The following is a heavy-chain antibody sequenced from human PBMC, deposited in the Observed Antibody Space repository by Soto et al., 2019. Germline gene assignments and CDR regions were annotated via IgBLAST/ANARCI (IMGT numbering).Heavy chain of an antibody. CDR1: GGSISSSSYT. D-gene: IGHD1-26*01. J-gene: IGHJ3*02. V-gene: IGHV4-39*01. Sequence: QLQLQESGPGLVKPSETLSLTCTVSGGSISSSSYTWGWIRQPPGKGLEWIGTISYSGSTYYNPYLKSRVTISVDTSKNQFSLKLRSVTAADTAVYYFARRGSRVAVDIWGQGTMVTVSS. CDR2: ISYSGST. CDR3: ARRGSRVAVDI.